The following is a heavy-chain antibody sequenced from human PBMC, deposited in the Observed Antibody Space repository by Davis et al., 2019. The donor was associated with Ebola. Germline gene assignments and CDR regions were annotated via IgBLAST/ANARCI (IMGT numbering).Heavy chain of an antibody. CDR1: GGTFSSYA. CDR3: ARDPFKHYYYYGMDV. Sequence: SVKVSCKASGGTFSSYAISWVRQAPGQGLEWMGGIIPIFGTANYAQKFQGRVTITADESTSTAYMELSSLRSEDTAVYYCARDPFKHYYYYGMDVWGQGTTVTVSS. CDR2: IIPIFGTA. V-gene: IGHV1-69*13. J-gene: IGHJ6*02.